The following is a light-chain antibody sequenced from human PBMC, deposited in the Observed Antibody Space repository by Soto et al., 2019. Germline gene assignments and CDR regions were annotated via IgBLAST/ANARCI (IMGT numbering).Light chain of an antibody. Sequence: QSALTQPPSASGSPGQSVTISCSGTSSDVGGYNYVSWYQQHPGKAPKLMIYEVSKRPSGVPDRFSGSKSGNTASLTVSGGEAEDEADYCCSSYAGSNNCAVFGSGSKLTVL. J-gene: IGLJ1*01. CDR3: SSYAGSNNCAV. V-gene: IGLV2-8*01. CDR1: SSDVGGYNY. CDR2: EVS.